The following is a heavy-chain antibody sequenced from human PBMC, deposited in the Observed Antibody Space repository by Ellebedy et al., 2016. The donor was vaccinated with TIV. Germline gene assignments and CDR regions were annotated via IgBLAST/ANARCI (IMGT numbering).Heavy chain of an antibody. J-gene: IGHJ4*02. V-gene: IGHV4-34*01. Sequence: MPSETLSLTCAVKGGSFNGYFWSWIRQSPGKGLAWLGEINPSGTANYNPFLKSLVTMSVDTPEKQFSLRLTSVTAADTAVYYCARARGQYLYWSESYFTNWGQGEVVTVSS. CDR3: ARARGQYLYWSESYFTN. CDR2: INPSGTA. CDR1: GGSFNGYF. D-gene: IGHD3-10*01.